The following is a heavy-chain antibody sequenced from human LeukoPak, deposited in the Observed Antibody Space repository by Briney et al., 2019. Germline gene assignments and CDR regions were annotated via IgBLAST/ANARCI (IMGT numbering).Heavy chain of an antibody. Sequence: ASVKVSCKASGYTFTGYYMHWVRQAPGQGLEWMGWINPNSGGTNYAQKFQGRVTMTRDTPISTAYMELSRLRSDDTAVYYCARVSPLRYFDWLSFDYWGQGTLVTVSS. CDR3: ARVSPLRYFDWLSFDY. D-gene: IGHD3-9*01. CDR1: GYTFTGYY. V-gene: IGHV1-2*02. CDR2: INPNSGGT. J-gene: IGHJ4*02.